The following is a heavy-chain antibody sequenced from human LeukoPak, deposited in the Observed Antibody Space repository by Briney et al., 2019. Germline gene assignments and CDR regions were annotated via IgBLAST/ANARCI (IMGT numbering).Heavy chain of an antibody. V-gene: IGHV4-39*01. CDR2: IYYSGST. Sequence: TETLSLTCTVSGGSISSYYWSWIRQPPGKGLEWIGSIYYSGSTYYNPSLTSRVTISVDTSKNQFSLKLSSVTAADTAVYYCARHKDYYYSYMDVWGKGTTVTISS. CDR1: GGSISSYY. J-gene: IGHJ6*03. CDR3: ARHKDYYYSYMDV.